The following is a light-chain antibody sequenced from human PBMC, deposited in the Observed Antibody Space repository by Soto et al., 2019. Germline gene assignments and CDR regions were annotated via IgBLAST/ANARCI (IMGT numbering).Light chain of an antibody. CDR2: DAS. J-gene: IGKJ1*01. CDR1: QSVRSN. V-gene: IGKV3-15*01. CDR3: QQYTNWPWT. Sequence: LSQSPCTLSLSTGERATLSCRASQSVRSNLAWYQQKPGQAPRLLIYDASTRATGIPARFSGSGSGTEFTLTISSLQSEDFAMYSCQQYTNWPWTFAPGTKVDI.